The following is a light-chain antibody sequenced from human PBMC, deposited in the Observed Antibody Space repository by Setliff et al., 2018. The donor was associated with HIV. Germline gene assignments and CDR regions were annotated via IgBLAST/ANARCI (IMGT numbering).Light chain of an antibody. J-gene: IGKJ2*01. CDR2: GAS. V-gene: IGKV3-15*01. Sequence: EIVMTQSPATLSVSPGERATLFCRASQSVGRDLAWYQQKPGQPPRLLVYGASTRATGVPARFSGTGSGTDFILSISSLQSEDFAVYYCQQYNNWPPYTFGPGTKVDIK. CDR3: QQYNNWPPYT. CDR1: QSVGRD.